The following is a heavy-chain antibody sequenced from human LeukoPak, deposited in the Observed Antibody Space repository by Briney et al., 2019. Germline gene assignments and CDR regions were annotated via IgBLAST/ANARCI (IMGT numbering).Heavy chain of an antibody. Sequence: PGRSLRLSCAASGFTFDDYAMHWVRQAPGKGLEWVSGISWNSGSIGYADSVKGRFTISRDNAKNSLYLQMNSLRAEDMALYYCAKVDSSGYYFDYRGQGTLVTVSS. J-gene: IGHJ4*02. D-gene: IGHD3-22*01. CDR3: AKVDSSGYYFDY. CDR1: GFTFDDYA. CDR2: ISWNSGSI. V-gene: IGHV3-9*03.